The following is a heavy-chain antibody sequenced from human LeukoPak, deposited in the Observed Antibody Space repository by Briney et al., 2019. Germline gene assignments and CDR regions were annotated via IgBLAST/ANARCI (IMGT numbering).Heavy chain of an antibody. V-gene: IGHV3-7*01. D-gene: IGHD3-22*01. CDR1: GFTFSSYA. J-gene: IGHJ4*02. CDR3: ARDSYYYDSSGYQYGIHY. CDR2: IEQDGNKK. Sequence: PGGSLRLSCAASGFTFSSYAMNWVRQAPGKGLEWVAIIEQDGNKKFYVDSVKGRFAISRDNAKNSLYLQMNSLRAEDTAVYYCARDSYYYDSSGYQYGIHYWGQGTLVTVSS.